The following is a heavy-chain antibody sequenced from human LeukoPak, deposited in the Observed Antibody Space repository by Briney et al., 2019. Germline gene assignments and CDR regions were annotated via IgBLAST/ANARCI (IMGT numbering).Heavy chain of an antibody. J-gene: IGHJ4*02. CDR3: ARARPDGSSYFDY. Sequence: GGSPRLSCAASGFTFSSHWMHWVRQVPGKGPVWVSRIHRDGSTTNYADSVKGRFTISRDNTKNTLYLQMSSLRDEDTAIYYCARARPDGSSYFDYWGQGILVTASS. CDR2: IHRDGSTT. V-gene: IGHV3-74*01. CDR1: GFTFSSHW. D-gene: IGHD3-16*02.